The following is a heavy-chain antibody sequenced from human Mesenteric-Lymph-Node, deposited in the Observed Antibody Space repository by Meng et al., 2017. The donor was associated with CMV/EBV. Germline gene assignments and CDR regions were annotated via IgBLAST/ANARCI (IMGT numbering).Heavy chain of an antibody. CDR3: AKRGHYSFFDY. J-gene: IGHJ4*02. CDR1: GLTFSTYA. V-gene: IGHV3-23*01. D-gene: IGHD3-10*01. Sequence: GESLKISCVVSGLTFSTYAMSWVRQAPGKGLEWVSTISGRGDWTNYADSVKGRFTISRDNFKNTVSLQMNSLRVEDTAVYYCAKRGHYSFFDYWGQGSLVTVSS. CDR2: ISGRGDWT.